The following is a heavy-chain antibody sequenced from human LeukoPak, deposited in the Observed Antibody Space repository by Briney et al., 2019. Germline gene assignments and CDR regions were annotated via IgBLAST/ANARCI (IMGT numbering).Heavy chain of an antibody. J-gene: IGHJ4*02. Sequence: PGGSLRLSCAASGFTFSDYYMSWIRQAPGKGLEWVSAISGSGGSTYYADSVKGRFTISRDNSKNTLYLQMNSLRAEDTAVYYCAKTGGSRYYYDSSGDYWGQGTLVTVSS. CDR2: ISGSGGST. CDR3: AKTGGSRYYYDSSGDY. V-gene: IGHV3-23*01. D-gene: IGHD3-22*01. CDR1: GFTFSDYY.